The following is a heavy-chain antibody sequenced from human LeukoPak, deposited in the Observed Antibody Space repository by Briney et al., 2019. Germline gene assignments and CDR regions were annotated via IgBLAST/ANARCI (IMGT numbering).Heavy chain of an antibody. J-gene: IGHJ4*02. V-gene: IGHV3-48*01. CDR2: ISSGSGTI. D-gene: IGHD2-21*01. CDR1: GFTFSSYC. CDR3: ARDRRSMDY. Sequence: GGSLRLSCTASGFTFSSYCINCVSQAPGKGLEWVSYISSGSGTIYYADSVKGRFTTSRDNAKNSLYLQMNGLNAEDTAVYYCARDRRSMDYWGQGTLVTVSS.